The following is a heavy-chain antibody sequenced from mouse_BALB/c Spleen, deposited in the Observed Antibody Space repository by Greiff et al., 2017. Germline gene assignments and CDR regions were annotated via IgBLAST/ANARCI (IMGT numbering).Heavy chain of an antibody. Sequence: VQVVESGAELVRPGTSVKVSCKASGYAFTNYLIEWVKQRPGQGLEWIGVINPGSGGTNYNEKFKGKATLTADKSSSTAYMQLSSLTSDDSAVYFCARKELSSAMDYWGQGTSVTVSS. CDR1: GYAFTNYL. CDR2: INPGSGGT. CDR3: ARKELSSAMDY. V-gene: IGHV1-54*01. J-gene: IGHJ4*01.